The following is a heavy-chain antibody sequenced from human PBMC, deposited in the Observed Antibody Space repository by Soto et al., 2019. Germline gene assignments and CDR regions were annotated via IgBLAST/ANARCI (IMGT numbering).Heavy chain of an antibody. J-gene: IGHJ6*02. CDR2: IRSKANSYAT. V-gene: IGHV3-73*01. D-gene: IGHD2-2*01. Sequence: GGSLRLSCAASGFTFSGSAMHWVRQASGKGLEWVGRIRSKANSYATAYAASVKGRFTISRDDSKNTAYLQMNSLKTEDTAVYYCTRHKMLVPAGLYGMDVWGQGTTVTVSS. CDR1: GFTFSGSA. CDR3: TRHKMLVPAGLYGMDV.